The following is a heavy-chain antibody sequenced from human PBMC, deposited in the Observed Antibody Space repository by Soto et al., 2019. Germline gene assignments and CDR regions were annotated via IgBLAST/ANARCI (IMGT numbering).Heavy chain of an antibody. CDR2: MYPYNSET. Sequence: GESLKISCQGTGYSFTNYWIGWVRQMPGKGLEWMGMMYPYNSETRYSPSFQGQVTISVDKSISTAYLQWNSLKASDTAMYYCVSPWGPSSGGMDAWGQGTTVTVSS. V-gene: IGHV5-51*01. J-gene: IGHJ6*02. CDR1: GYSFTNYW. D-gene: IGHD2-8*02. CDR3: VSPWGPSSGGMDA.